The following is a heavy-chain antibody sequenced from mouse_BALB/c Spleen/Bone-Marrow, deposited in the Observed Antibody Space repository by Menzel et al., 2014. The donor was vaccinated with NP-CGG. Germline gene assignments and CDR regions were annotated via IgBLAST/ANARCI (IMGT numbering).Heavy chain of an antibody. D-gene: IGHD2-10*01. CDR2: ISIYYDNT. CDR3: ARSPYYGNHFDY. Sequence: QVQLQQSGPELVRPGESVKISCKGSGYTFTDYAMHWVKRSHAKSLEWIGVISIYYDNTNYNQKFKGKATMTVDKSSSTAYMELARLTSEDSAIYYCARSPYYGNHFDYWGQGTTLTVSS. V-gene: IGHV1-67*01. J-gene: IGHJ2*01. CDR1: GYTFTDYA.